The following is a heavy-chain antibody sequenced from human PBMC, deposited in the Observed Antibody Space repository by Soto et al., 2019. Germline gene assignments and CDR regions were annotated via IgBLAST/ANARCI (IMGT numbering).Heavy chain of an antibody. CDR3: AREPRYCRGGSCSITGDAFDI. CDR1: GFMVCDTC. Sequence: LRLSCTASGFMVCDTCMNWVRQAPGKGLEWVSVISNRGDTHYADSVRGRFSLSRDIADNTLHLQMNNLRVEDTAVYYCAREPRYCRGGSCSITGDAFDIWGQRTMVTVSS. J-gene: IGHJ3*02. CDR2: ISNRGDT. V-gene: IGHV3-66*01. D-gene: IGHD2-15*01.